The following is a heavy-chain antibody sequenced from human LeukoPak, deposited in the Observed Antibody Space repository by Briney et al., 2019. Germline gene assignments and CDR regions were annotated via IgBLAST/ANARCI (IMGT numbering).Heavy chain of an antibody. J-gene: IGHJ4*02. Sequence: GGSLRLSCAASGFSFSTYAMSWVRQAPGKGLEWVSGVNGNGGSTSYADSVKGRFTIFRDNSKNAVYLQMNSLRVEDTAVYYCAKSLYGGCDYWGQGTVVTVSS. CDR3: AKSLYGGCDY. D-gene: IGHD3-16*02. V-gene: IGHV3-23*01. CDR2: VNGNGGST. CDR1: GFSFSTYA.